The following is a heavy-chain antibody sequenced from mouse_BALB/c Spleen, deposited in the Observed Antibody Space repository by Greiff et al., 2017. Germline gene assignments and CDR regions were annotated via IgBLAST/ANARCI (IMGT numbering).Heavy chain of an antibody. J-gene: IGHJ4*01. D-gene: IGHD2-4*01. CDR3: ARHPDYDGAMDY. Sequence: QVQLQQSGAGLVKPGASVKLSCKASGYTFTEYIIHWVKQRSGQGLEWIGWFYPGSGSIKYNEKFKDKATLTADKSSSTVYMELSRLTSEDSAVYVCARHPDYDGAMDYWGQGTSVTVSS. CDR1: GYTFTEYI. V-gene: IGHV1-62-2*01. CDR2: FYPGSGSI.